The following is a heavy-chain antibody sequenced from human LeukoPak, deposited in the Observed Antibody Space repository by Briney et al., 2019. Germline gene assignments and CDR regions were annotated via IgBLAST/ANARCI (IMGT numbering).Heavy chain of an antibody. Sequence: SETLSLTCAVYGGSFSGYYWSWIRQPPGKGLEWIGEINHSGSTNYNPSLKSRVTISVDTSKNQFSLKLSSVTAADTAVYYCARQGARYYYGSGTLLDYYYYMDVWGKGTTVTISS. CDR2: INHSGST. CDR1: GGSFSGYY. V-gene: IGHV4-34*01. CDR3: ARQGARYYYGSGTLLDYYYYMDV. J-gene: IGHJ6*03. D-gene: IGHD3-10*01.